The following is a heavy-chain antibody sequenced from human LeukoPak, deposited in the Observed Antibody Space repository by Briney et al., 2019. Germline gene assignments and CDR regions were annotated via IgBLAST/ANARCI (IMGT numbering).Heavy chain of an antibody. V-gene: IGHV3-48*01. CDR2: ISSSSSTI. CDR3: ARVPYDILTGSDSYYGMDV. D-gene: IGHD3-9*01. CDR1: GFTFSSYS. Sequence: GGSLRLSCAASGFTFSSYSMNWVRQAPGKWLEWVSYISSSSSTIYYADSVKGRFTISRDNAKNSLYLQMNSLRAEDTAVYYCARVPYDILTGSDSYYGMDVWGQGTTVTVSS. J-gene: IGHJ6*02.